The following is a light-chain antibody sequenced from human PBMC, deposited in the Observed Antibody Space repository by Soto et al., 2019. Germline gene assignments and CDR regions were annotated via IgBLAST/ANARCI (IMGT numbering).Light chain of an antibody. V-gene: IGKV3-20*01. J-gene: IGKJ5*01. CDR2: GAS. CDR1: QSVSSSY. CDR3: QQYGSSPPIT. Sequence: LMQDPGTPAFSSGRRAKLSCRASQSVSSSYLAWYQQKPGQAPRLLIYGASSRPTGIPDRFSGSGSGTDFTLTISRLEPEDFAVYYCQQYGSSPPITFGQGTRLEI.